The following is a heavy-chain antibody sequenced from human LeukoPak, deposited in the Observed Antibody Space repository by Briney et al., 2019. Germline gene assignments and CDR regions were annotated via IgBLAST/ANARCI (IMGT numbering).Heavy chain of an antibody. D-gene: IGHD1-1*01. Sequence: GGSLRLSCAASGFTLSSHWMHWVRQVPGKGLVSVSRIESDGRTAYADSVKGRFIISRDSSKNMVYLQMNYLRAEDTAVYYCAKPKHKWNFSADWGQGALVAVSS. CDR3: AKPKHKWNFSAD. CDR1: GFTLSSHW. V-gene: IGHV3-74*01. J-gene: IGHJ4*02. CDR2: IESDGRT.